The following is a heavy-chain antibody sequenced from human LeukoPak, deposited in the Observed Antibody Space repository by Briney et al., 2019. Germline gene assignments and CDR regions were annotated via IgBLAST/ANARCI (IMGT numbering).Heavy chain of an antibody. Sequence: SETLSLTCAVYGGSFSGYYWSWIRQPPGKGLEWIGEINHSRSTNYNPSLKSRVTISVDTSKNQFSLKLSSVTAADTAVYYCARGRYYYGSGSYYKVFDYWGQGTLVTVSS. CDR1: GGSFSGYY. D-gene: IGHD3-10*01. CDR2: INHSRST. V-gene: IGHV4-34*01. J-gene: IGHJ4*02. CDR3: ARGRYYYGSGSYYKVFDY.